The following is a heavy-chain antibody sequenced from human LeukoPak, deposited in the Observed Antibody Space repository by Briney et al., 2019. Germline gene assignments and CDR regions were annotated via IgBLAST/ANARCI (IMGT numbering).Heavy chain of an antibody. CDR1: RFTFSSYS. CDR2: INHSGSA. J-gene: IGHJ4*02. Sequence: PGGSLRLSCAASRFTFSSYSMNWVRQPPGKGLEWIGDINHSGSANYNPSLKSRVTMSVDTSKKHFSLKLTSVTAADTAVYYCARRYPSVRGVNLRPQEVRRYYFDYWGQGNLVTVSS. V-gene: IGHV4-34*01. D-gene: IGHD3-10*01. CDR3: ARRYPSVRGVNLRPQEVRRYYFDY.